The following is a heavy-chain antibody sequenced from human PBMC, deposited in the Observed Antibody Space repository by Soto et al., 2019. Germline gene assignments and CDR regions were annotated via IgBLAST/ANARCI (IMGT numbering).Heavy chain of an antibody. D-gene: IGHD5-18*01. Sequence: PSETLSLTYTVSGGSISSSSYYWGWIRQPPGKGLEWIGSIYYSGSTYYNPSLKSRVTISVDTSKNQFSLKLSSVTAADTAVYYCARHTVDTAMVRGFDYWGQGTLVTVSS. CDR3: ARHTVDTAMVRGFDY. V-gene: IGHV4-39*01. CDR2: IYYSGST. CDR1: GGSISSSSYY. J-gene: IGHJ4*02.